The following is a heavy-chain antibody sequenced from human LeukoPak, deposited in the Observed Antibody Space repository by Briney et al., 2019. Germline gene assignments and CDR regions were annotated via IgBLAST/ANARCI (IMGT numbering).Heavy chain of an antibody. CDR3: ARLEYYYDSSGYYAFDI. J-gene: IGHJ3*02. CDR2: INHSGST. CDR1: GGSFSGYF. Sequence: SETRSLTCAVYGGSFSGYFWSWIRQPPGKGLEWIGEINHSGSTNYNPSLKSRVTISVDTSKNQFSLKLSSVTAADTAVYYCARLEYYYDSSGYYAFDIWGQGTMVTVSS. V-gene: IGHV4-34*01. D-gene: IGHD3-22*01.